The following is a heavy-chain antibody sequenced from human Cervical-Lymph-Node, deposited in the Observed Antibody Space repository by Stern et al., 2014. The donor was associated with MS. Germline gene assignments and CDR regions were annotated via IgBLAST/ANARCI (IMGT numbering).Heavy chain of an antibody. CDR1: GYSFTSYW. CDR3: GRPEAAGTFNYFDN. D-gene: IGHD6-13*01. CDR2: IYPGDSDT. Sequence: VQLVQSGAEVKKPGESLKISCKGSGYSFTSYWIGWVRQMPGKGLEWLGVIYPGDSDTRYSPSFQGQVTVSADKSISTAYLQWSSLKAADTAMYYCGRPEAAGTFNYFDNWGQGTLVTVSS. J-gene: IGHJ4*02. V-gene: IGHV5-51*03.